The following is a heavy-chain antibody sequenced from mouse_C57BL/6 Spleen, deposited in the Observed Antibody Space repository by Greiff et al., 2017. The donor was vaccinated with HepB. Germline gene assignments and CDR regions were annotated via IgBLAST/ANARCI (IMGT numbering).Heavy chain of an antibody. CDR3: AREGTIVTTSYFDY. CDR2: ISDGGSYT. D-gene: IGHD2-5*01. J-gene: IGHJ2*01. V-gene: IGHV5-4*01. Sequence: DVMLVESGGGLVKPGGSLKLSCAASGFTFSSYAMSWVRQTPEKRLERVATISDGGSYTYYPDNVKGRFTISRDNAKNNLYLQMSHLKSEDTAMYYCAREGTIVTTSYFDYWGQGTTLTVSS. CDR1: GFTFSSYA.